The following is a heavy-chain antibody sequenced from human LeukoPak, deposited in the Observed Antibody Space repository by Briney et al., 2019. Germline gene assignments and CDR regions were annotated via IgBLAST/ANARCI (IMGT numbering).Heavy chain of an antibody. CDR3: ARICSSTDCLIPD. V-gene: IGHV3-74*01. Sequence: GGSLRLSCAASGFTFGRHWMHWVRQAPGKGLVWISRINSDASDTNYADFVKGRFTISRDNAKNTVYLQINSLRDEDTAVYYCARICSSTDCLIPDWGQGTLVTVSS. CDR1: GFTFGRHW. D-gene: IGHD2-2*01. CDR2: INSDASDT. J-gene: IGHJ4*02.